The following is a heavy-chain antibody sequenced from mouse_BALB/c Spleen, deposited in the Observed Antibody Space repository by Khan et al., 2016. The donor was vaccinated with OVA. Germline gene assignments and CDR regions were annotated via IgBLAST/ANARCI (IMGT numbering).Heavy chain of an antibody. J-gene: IGHJ3*01. Sequence: QVQLKQSGPELVKPGASVKMSCKASAYTFTDYVINWVKQRSGQGLEWIGEIYPGSGNSYYSEKFKGKATLTADKSSSTAYMQLSSLTFEDSAVYFCAKNYASWFAYWGQGTLVTVSA. V-gene: IGHV1-77*01. CDR1: AYTFTDYV. D-gene: IGHD1-1*02. CDR2: IYPGSGNS. CDR3: AKNYASWFAY.